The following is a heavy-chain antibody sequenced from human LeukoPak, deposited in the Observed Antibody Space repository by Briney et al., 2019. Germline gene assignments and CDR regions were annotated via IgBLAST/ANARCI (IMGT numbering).Heavy chain of an antibody. CDR3: ARSYSSSGYYYYGMDL. D-gene: IGHD6-6*01. CDR2: TYYSGNT. V-gene: IGHV4-59*01. Sequence: SETLSLTCTVSGGSISTYYWSWIRQPPGKGLEWIGYTYYSGNTIYNSSLKSRVTISVDKSKNQFSLKLSSVTAADTAVYYCARSYSSSGYYYYGMDLWGQGTTVTVS. CDR1: GGSISTYY. J-gene: IGHJ6*02.